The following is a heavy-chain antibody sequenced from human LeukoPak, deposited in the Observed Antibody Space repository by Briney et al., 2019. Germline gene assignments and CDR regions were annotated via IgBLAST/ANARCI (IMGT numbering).Heavy chain of an antibody. D-gene: IGHD5-24*01. J-gene: IGHJ3*01. Sequence: SVKVFCKVSGRTFSSCAISWVPQAPGQGLEWMGGVLPIFGTANYAQKFQGRVTITADKSTSTAYMELSSLRSEDTAVYCCARDLPFDGSGTYFPFDFWGQGTMVTVSS. CDR1: GRTFSSCA. V-gene: IGHV1-69*06. CDR2: VLPIFGTA. CDR3: ARDLPFDGSGTYFPFDF.